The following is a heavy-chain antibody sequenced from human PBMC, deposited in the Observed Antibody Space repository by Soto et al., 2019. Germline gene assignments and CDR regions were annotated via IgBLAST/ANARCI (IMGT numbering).Heavy chain of an antibody. J-gene: IGHJ4*02. CDR2: ISSHDGSDT. CDR3: VQSAPVLAARGDEDY. D-gene: IGHD2-15*01. Sequence: GGSLRLSCAVSGLPFINYAMSWVRQAPGKGLEWVSAISSHDGSDTYYADSVKGRFTISRDNSKYTLYLQMDSLRAEDTAVYYCVQSAPVLAARGDEDYWGQGTLVTVSS. CDR1: GLPFINYA. V-gene: IGHV3-23*01.